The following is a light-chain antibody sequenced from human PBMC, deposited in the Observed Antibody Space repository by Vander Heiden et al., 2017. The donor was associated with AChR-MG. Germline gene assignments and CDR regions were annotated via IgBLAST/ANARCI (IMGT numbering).Light chain of an antibody. CDR3: QQHHSTPPT. V-gene: IGKV4-1*01. J-gene: IGKJ1*01. Sequence: DIVMTQSPYSLAVSLGVRATIPFKPSHCDVHNSNNKEDLAWYQQKPGQPPKLLIYWASIRESGVPDRFSGSGSGAEFTLTISSLQAEDVAVYYCQQHHSTPPTFGQGTRVEIK. CDR1: HCDVHNSNNKED. CDR2: WAS.